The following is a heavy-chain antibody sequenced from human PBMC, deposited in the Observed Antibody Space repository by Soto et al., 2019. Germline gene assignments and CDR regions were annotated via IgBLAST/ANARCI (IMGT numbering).Heavy chain of an antibody. Sequence: EVQLVESGGGLVQPGGSLRLSCVASGFTFSSYSMNWVRQAAGKGLEWLSYISSSSSTIYYADSVKGRFTISRDNAKNSLYLQMNSLRAEDTAVYYCARADSGYAHGYYYYGMDVWGQGTTVTVSS. D-gene: IGHD5-12*01. J-gene: IGHJ6*02. CDR3: ARADSGYAHGYYYYGMDV. CDR2: ISSSSSTI. CDR1: GFTFSSYS. V-gene: IGHV3-48*01.